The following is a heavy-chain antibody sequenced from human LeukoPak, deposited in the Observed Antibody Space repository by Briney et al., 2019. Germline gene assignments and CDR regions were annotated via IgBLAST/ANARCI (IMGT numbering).Heavy chain of an antibody. CDR2: WHHSGIT. D-gene: IGHD3-10*01. J-gene: IGHJ4*02. Sequence: PSQTLSLTCTVSGASIISGNYFCGWVRQPPGKRLEWIGSWHHSGITDYNPSLKSRVTIVADTSKNQFSLKLASVAAADSAVYFCARQYEFWGQGTLVTVSS. CDR1: GASIISGNYF. V-gene: IGHV4-39*01. CDR3: ARQYEF.